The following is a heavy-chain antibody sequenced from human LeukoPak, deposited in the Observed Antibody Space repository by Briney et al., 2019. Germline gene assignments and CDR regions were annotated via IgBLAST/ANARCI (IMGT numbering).Heavy chain of an antibody. V-gene: IGHV4-59*01. Sequence: SETLSLTCAVYNGSFSGYYWSWIRQPPGKGLEWIGNIYDRGSTKYNPSLKSRVTISVDTSKNQFSLRLSSVTAADTAVYYCARGRTFDNWGQGTMVTASS. CDR2: IYDRGST. J-gene: IGHJ4*02. CDR3: ARGRTFDN. CDR1: NGSFSGYY.